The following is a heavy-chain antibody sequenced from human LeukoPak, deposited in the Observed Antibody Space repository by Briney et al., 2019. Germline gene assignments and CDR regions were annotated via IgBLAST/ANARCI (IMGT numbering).Heavy chain of an antibody. V-gene: IGHV1-8*02. D-gene: IGHD2-2*01. Sequence: ASVKVSCKASGYTFTSYGISWVRQAPGQGLEWMGWMNPNSGNTGYAQKFQGRVTMTRNTSISTAYMELSSLRSEDTAVYYCARVRRYCSSTSCDNPVGYWGQGTLVTVSS. CDR3: ARVRRYCSSTSCDNPVGY. CDR2: MNPNSGNT. CDR1: GYTFTSYG. J-gene: IGHJ4*02.